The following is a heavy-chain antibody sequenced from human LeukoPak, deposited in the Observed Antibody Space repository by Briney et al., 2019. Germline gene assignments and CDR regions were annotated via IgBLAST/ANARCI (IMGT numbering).Heavy chain of an antibody. CDR2: IYYSGST. CDR3: ARHLGSSGSYPFDY. Sequence: SETLSLTCTVSGGSISSSSYYWGWIRQPPGKGLEWIGSIYYSGSTYYNSSLESRVTMSVDMSKNQFSLILTSVTAADTAVYYCARHLGSSGSYPFDYWGQGTLVTVSS. D-gene: IGHD3-10*01. V-gene: IGHV4-39*01. CDR1: GGSISSSSYY. J-gene: IGHJ4*02.